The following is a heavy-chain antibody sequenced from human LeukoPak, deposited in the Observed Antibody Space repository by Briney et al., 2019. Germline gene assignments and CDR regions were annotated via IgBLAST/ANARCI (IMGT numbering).Heavy chain of an antibody. J-gene: IGHJ3*02. D-gene: IGHD3-9*01. Sequence: PGGSLRLSCAASGFTFNIYAMHWVRQAPGKGLEWVSGINWNGGSTGYADSVKGRFTISRDNAKNSLYLQMNSLRAEDTAVYYCAKKKYYDILTGYYNSPDAFDIWGQGTMVTVSS. CDR1: GFTFNIYA. CDR2: INWNGGST. CDR3: AKKKYYDILTGYYNSPDAFDI. V-gene: IGHV3-20*04.